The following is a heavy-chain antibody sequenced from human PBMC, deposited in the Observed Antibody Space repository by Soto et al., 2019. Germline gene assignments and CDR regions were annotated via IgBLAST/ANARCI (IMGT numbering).Heavy chain of an antibody. Sequence: EVQLLESGGGLVQPGGSLRLSCAASGFTVSSYAMSWVRQAPGKGLEWVSGISGSGATTYFADSVKGRFTIYRDNSKNTLNLQVNSLRGEDTAIYYCATIYASGSYPYYYYMDVWGKGTTVTVSS. J-gene: IGHJ6*03. V-gene: IGHV3-23*01. CDR1: GFTVSSYA. CDR3: ATIYASGSYPYYYYMDV. D-gene: IGHD3-10*01. CDR2: ISGSGATT.